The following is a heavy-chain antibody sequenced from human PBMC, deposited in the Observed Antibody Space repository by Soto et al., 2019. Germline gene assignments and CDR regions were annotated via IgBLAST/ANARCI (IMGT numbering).Heavy chain of an antibody. J-gene: IGHJ6*02. D-gene: IGHD2-15*01. Sequence: PGESQKISCKGSGYSFTSYGSSWVRQMPGKGLEWMGRIDPSDSYTNYSPSFQGHVTISADKSISTAYLQWSSLKASDTAMYYCARHLEDIVVVVAATDYYGMDVWGQGTTVTVSS. V-gene: IGHV5-10-1*01. CDR3: ARHLEDIVVVVAATDYYGMDV. CDR2: IDPSDSYT. CDR1: GYSFTSYG.